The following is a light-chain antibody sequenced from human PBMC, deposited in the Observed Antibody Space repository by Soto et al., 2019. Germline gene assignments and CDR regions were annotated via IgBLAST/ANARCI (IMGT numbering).Light chain of an antibody. Sequence: DIQMTQSPSSLSASVGDRVTISCRASQGIRNDLGWYQQKPGKAPKLLIYDASSLESGVPSRFSGSGSGTEFTLTISSLQPDDFATYYCQQYNSYSWTFGQGTKVDI. V-gene: IGKV1-17*01. CDR1: QGIRND. CDR2: DAS. CDR3: QQYNSYSWT. J-gene: IGKJ1*01.